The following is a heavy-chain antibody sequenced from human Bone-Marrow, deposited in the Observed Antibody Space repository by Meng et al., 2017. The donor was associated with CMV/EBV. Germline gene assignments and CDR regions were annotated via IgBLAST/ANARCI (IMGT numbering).Heavy chain of an antibody. V-gene: IGHV3-30*04. CDR2: ISYDGSNK. Sequence: AGFTFSSYAMRWVRQAPGKGLEWVAVISYDGSNKYYADSVKGRFTISRDNSKNTLYLQMNSLRAEDTAVYYCARGAYSSGWYPYFDYWGQGTLVTVSS. J-gene: IGHJ4*02. CDR3: ARGAYSSGWYPYFDY. CDR1: GFTFSSYA. D-gene: IGHD6-19*01.